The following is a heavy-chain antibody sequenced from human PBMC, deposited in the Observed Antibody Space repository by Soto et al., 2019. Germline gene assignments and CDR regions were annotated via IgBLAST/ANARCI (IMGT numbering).Heavy chain of an antibody. D-gene: IGHD3-3*01. CDR3: AHRVLRTVFGLVTTTAIYFDF. CDR2: IYWDDDK. Sequence: QITLNESGPTQVKPRQTLTLTCTFSGFSLTTSGVGVGWIRQSPGKAPEWLALIYWDDDKRYSPSLKSRLTITKDNSTNQVVLTMPDLDPADTATYYCAHRVLRTVFGLVTTTAIYFDFWGQGTPVAVSS. J-gene: IGHJ4*02. V-gene: IGHV2-5*02. CDR1: GFSLTTSGVG.